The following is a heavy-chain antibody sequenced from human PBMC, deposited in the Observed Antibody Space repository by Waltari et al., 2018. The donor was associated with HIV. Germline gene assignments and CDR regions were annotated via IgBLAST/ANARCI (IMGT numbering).Heavy chain of an antibody. CDR3: ARGGFYGSGSKVN. V-gene: IGHV3-7*04. J-gene: IGHJ4*02. CDR1: GFTFSSYW. D-gene: IGHD3-10*01. Sequence: EVQLVESGGGLVQPGGSLRLSCAASGFTFSSYWMSWVRQAPGKGLEWGANIKQDGSGKYYVDYVKGRFTISIDNAENSLYLQMNSLRAEDTAVYYWARGGFYGSGSKVNWGQGTLVTVSS. CDR2: IKQDGSGK.